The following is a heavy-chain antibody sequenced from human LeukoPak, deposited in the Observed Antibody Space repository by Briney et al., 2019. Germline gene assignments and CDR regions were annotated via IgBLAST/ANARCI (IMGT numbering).Heavy chain of an antibody. V-gene: IGHV3-21*01. CDR3: AREDGSGLRAFDV. CDR2: ISSSSRFS. CDR1: GFTFSSYG. D-gene: IGHD3-10*01. Sequence: GGSLRLSCAASGFTFSSYGMNWVRQAPGKGLERVSFISSSSRFSYSSDSLKGRFTISRDNAKSSLFLQMDSLRVEDTAVYYCAREDGSGLRAFDVRGQGTMVTVSS. J-gene: IGHJ3*01.